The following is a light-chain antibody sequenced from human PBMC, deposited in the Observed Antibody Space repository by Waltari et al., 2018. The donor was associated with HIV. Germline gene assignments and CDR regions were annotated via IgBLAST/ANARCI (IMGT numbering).Light chain of an antibody. Sequence: QSVLTQPPSAFGTPAQRVTISCSGSSSNIGSYYVYWYQQLPGTAPKLLIYRKNQRPSGVPDRSSGSKSGTSASLAISGLRSEDEADYYCAAWDDSLSVVYVFGTGTKVTVL. CDR1: SSNIGSYY. CDR2: RKN. CDR3: AAWDDSLSVVYV. V-gene: IGLV1-47*01. J-gene: IGLJ1*01.